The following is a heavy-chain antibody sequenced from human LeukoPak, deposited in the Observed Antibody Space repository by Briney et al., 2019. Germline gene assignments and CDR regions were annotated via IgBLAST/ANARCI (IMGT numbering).Heavy chain of an antibody. CDR1: GFTFSSYA. D-gene: IGHD1/OR15-1a*01. Sequence: SAGSLRLSCAASGFTFSSYAMSWVRQASGERLEWVSAISGSGGSTYYADSVKGRFTISRDNSKTTLYLQMNSLRAENMAVYYCAKGNIYYYYYYMGVWGKGTTVSVSS. CDR2: ISGSGGST. V-gene: IGHV3-23*01. CDR3: AKGNIYYYYYYMGV. J-gene: IGHJ6*03.